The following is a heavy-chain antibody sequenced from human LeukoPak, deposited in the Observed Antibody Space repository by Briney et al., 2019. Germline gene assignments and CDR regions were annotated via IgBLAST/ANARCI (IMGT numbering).Heavy chain of an antibody. CDR3: AKAGYSSSPDRFYYGMDV. V-gene: IGHV3-23*01. D-gene: IGHD6-13*01. CDR2: ISESGGST. J-gene: IGHJ6*02. CDR1: GFTFSSYA. Sequence: GGSLRLSCAASGFTFSSYAVNWVRQAPGKGLEWVSAISESGGSTYYADSVKGRFTISRDNSKNTLYLQMNSLRAEDTAVYYCAKAGYSSSPDRFYYGMDVWGQGTTVTVSS.